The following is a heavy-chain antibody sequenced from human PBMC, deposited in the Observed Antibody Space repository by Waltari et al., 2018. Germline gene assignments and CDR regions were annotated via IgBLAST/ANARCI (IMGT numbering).Heavy chain of an antibody. CDR3: ARGGVTYYDILTGYYLNWFDP. V-gene: IGHV1-8*01. D-gene: IGHD3-9*01. J-gene: IGHJ5*02. Sequence: QVQLVQSGAEVKKPGASVKVSCKASGYTFTSYDINWVRQATGQGLEWMGWMNPNRGNTGYAQKFQGRVTMTRNTSISTAYMELSSLRSEDTAVYYCARGGVTYYDILTGYYLNWFDPWGQGTLVTVSS. CDR1: GYTFTSYD. CDR2: MNPNRGNT.